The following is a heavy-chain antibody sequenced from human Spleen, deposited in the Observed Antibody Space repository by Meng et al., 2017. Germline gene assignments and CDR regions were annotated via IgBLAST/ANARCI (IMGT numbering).Heavy chain of an antibody. CDR1: GFTFNSYG. Sequence: SLKISCAASGFTFNSYGIHWVRQPPGKGLEWVAVIYYDRNSEYYVDSVKGRFTISGDNSKNTVYLQMNSLRVEDTAVYYCVRGSGASEYAFDTWGQGTMVTVSS. J-gene: IGHJ3*02. CDR3: VRGSGASEYAFDT. CDR2: IYYDRNSE. D-gene: IGHD3-10*01. V-gene: IGHV3-33*01.